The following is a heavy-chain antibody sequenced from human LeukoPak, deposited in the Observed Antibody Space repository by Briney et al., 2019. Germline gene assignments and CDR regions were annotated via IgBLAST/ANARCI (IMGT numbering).Heavy chain of an antibody. CDR2: IYYSGST. D-gene: IGHD3-22*01. V-gene: IGHV4-59*01. CDR3: ARGDLTYYYDSSGYPHDAFDI. CDR1: GGSISSYY. J-gene: IGHJ3*02. Sequence: PSETLSLTCTVSGGSISSYYWSWIRQPPGKGLEWIGYIYYSGSTNYNPSLKSRVTISVDTSKNQFSLKLSSVTAADTAVYYCARGDLTYYYDSSGYPHDAFDIWGQGTMVTVSS.